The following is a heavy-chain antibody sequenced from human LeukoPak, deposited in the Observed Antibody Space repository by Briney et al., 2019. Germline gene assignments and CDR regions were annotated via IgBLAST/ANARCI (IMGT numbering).Heavy chain of an antibody. J-gene: IGHJ3*02. CDR2: IIPISGAA. D-gene: IGHD2-2*02. V-gene: IGHV1-69*13. CDR1: GDTFSIYG. Sequence: ASVKVSCKAVGDTFSIYGISWVRQAPGQGLEWMGGIIPISGAAEYAQKFQGRVTITADEPTTTAYMELTSLTSDDTAVYYCARDGLGYCSSTSCYNAFDIWGQGTMVTVSS. CDR3: ARDGLGYCSSTSCYNAFDI.